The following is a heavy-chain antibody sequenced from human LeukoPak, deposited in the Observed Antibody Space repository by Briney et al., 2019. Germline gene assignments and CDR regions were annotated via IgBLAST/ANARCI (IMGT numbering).Heavy chain of an antibody. D-gene: IGHD6-19*01. J-gene: IGHJ1*01. CDR3: ARSGMAVAATPWD. Sequence: GGSLRLSCAASGFTFSDFWMTWVRQPPGRGLEWVAHINQDGSEKYSVDSVRGRFTISRDNVKNSLFLQIKILRAEDTAVYYCARSGMAVAATPWDWGQGTLVTVSS. CDR1: GFTFSDFW. CDR2: INQDGSEK. V-gene: IGHV3-7*05.